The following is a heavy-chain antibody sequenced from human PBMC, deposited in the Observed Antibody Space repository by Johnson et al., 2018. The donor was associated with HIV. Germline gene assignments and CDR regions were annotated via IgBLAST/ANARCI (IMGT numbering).Heavy chain of an antibody. V-gene: IGHV3-9*01. D-gene: IGHD5-18*01. CDR3: AKDVNTYGVGGDDAFDI. CDR1: GFTVSSNY. CDR2: ISWNSGSI. Sequence: VQVVESGGGVVRPGGSLRLSCAASGFTVSSNYMHWVRQAPGKGLEWVSGISWNSGSIGYADSVKGRFTISRDNAKNSLYLQMNSRRVEDTALYYCAKDVNTYGVGGDDAFDIWGQGTMVTVSS. J-gene: IGHJ3*02.